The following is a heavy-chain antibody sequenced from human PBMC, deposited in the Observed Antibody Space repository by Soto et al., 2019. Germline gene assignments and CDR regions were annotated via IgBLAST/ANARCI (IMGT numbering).Heavy chain of an antibody. V-gene: IGHV4-31*03. CDR3: ASGDRWEVILAY. CDR1: GASINSGGYY. D-gene: IGHD3-16*02. CDR2: IYFSGST. J-gene: IGHJ4*02. Sequence: SETLSLTCTVSGASINSGGYYWSWIRQLPGKGLEWIGYIYFSGSTYYNPSLESRVTISLDTSQNLFSLKLTSVTAADTAVYFCASGDRWEVILAYWGQGTLVTVSS.